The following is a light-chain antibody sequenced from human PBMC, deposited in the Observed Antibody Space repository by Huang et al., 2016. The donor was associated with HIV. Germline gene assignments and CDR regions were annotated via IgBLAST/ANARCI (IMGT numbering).Light chain of an antibody. CDR1: LDIYNF. Sequence: DIQMTQSPSSLYASVGDRVTINCQASLDIYNFLNWYQQKPGKAPKLLIYDASNLEAGVPSRFSVSGSGTDFTFTISSLQPEDIGTYYCQQYDKVPPTFGGGTKLEIK. J-gene: IGKJ4*01. CDR2: DAS. CDR3: QQYDKVPPT. V-gene: IGKV1-33*01.